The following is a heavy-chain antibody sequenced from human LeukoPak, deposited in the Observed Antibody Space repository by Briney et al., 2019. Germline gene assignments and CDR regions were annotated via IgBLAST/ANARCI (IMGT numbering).Heavy chain of an antibody. CDR3: ARDLRYCSSTSCLELFDY. Sequence: PSETLSLTCTVSGGSISSYYWSWTRQPPGKGLEWIGYIYYSGSTNYNPSLKSRVTISVDTSENQFSLKLSSVTAADTAVYYCARDLRYCSSTSCLELFDYWGQGTLVTVSS. CDR1: GGSISSYY. J-gene: IGHJ4*02. V-gene: IGHV4-59*01. CDR2: IYYSGST. D-gene: IGHD2-2*01.